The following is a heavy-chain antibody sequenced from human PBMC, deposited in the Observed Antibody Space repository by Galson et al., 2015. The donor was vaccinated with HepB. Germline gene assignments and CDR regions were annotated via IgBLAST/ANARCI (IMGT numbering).Heavy chain of an antibody. D-gene: IGHD6-13*01. CDR1: GYTFTSYD. J-gene: IGHJ4*02. CDR2: MNPNSGNT. Sequence: SVKVSCKASGYTFTSYDINWVRQATGQGLEWMGWMNPNSGNTGYAQKFQGRVTTTRNTSISTAYMELSSLRSEDTAVYYCARVPKRRKIAAAGPYHFDYWGQGTLVTVSS. CDR3: ARVPKRRKIAAAGPYHFDY. V-gene: IGHV1-8*01.